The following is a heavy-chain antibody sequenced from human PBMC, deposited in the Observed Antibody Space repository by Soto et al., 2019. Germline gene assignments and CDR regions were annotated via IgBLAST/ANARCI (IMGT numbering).Heavy chain of an antibody. CDR3: ARVPSSSWYGLGVYYFDY. D-gene: IGHD6-13*01. Sequence: QVQLVQSGAEVKKPGASVKVSCKASGYTFTSYYLHWVRQAPGQGLEWMGIIDPSGGSTSNAQKFQDRVTMTRDTSTSTVYMELSSLRSEDTAVYYCARVPSSSWYGLGVYYFDYWGQGTLVTVSS. CDR1: GYTFTSYY. CDR2: IDPSGGST. J-gene: IGHJ4*02. V-gene: IGHV1-46*01.